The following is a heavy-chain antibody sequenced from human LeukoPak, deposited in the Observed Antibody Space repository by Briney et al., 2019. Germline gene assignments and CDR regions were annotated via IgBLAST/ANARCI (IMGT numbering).Heavy chain of an antibody. CDR2: INPDGSQK. J-gene: IGHJ5*02. V-gene: IGHV3-7*01. CDR3: VRQMIRFWFDP. Sequence: GGSLRLSCAASGFTFSRYWISWVRQAPGKGLEWVADINPDGSQKYSVDSVKGRFTISRGNAKNSLFLQMNSLRAEDTAVYYCVRQMIRFWFDPWGQGTQVTVSS. CDR1: GFTFSRYW. D-gene: IGHD3-16*01.